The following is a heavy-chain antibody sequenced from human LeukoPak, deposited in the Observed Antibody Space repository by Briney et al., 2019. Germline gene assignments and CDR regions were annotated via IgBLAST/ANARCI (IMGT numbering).Heavy chain of an antibody. J-gene: IGHJ5*02. CDR1: GGSISNYF. D-gene: IGHD2/OR15-2a*01. CDR3: ARHLSTWTLDFDH. CDR2: ISKSGST. V-gene: IGHV4-59*08. Sequence: SETLSLTCTVSGGSISNYFWSWIRQPAGKGLEWIGYISKSGSTTYIPSLKSRLTISADTSKNQISLKLSSVTAADTAVYYCARHLSTWTLDFDHWGQGTLVTVSS.